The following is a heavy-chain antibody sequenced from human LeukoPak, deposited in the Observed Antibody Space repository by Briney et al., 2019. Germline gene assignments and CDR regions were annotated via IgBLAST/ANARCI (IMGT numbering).Heavy chain of an antibody. D-gene: IGHD2-15*01. V-gene: IGHV4-59*01. CDR2: IYYSGST. CDR3: ARSVAPTATNWYFDL. Sequence: PSETLSLTCTVSGGSISSYYWSWIRQPPGKGLEWIGYIYYSGSTNYNPSLKSRVTISVDTSKNQFSLKLNSVTAADTAVYYCARSVAPTATNWYFDLWGRGTLVTVPS. J-gene: IGHJ2*01. CDR1: GGSISSYY.